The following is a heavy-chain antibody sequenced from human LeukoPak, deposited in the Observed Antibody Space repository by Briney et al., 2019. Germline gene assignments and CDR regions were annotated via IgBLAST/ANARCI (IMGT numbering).Heavy chain of an antibody. CDR2: IRSKAYGGTT. CDR3: TRDPPHYYDSSGYYSYFDY. D-gene: IGHD3-22*01. V-gene: IGHV3-49*04. CDR1: GFTFSNYA. J-gene: IGHJ4*02. Sequence: GGSLRLSCEVSGFTFSNYAMSWVRQAPGKGLEWVGFIRSKAYGGTTEYAASVKGRFTISRDDSKSIAYLQMNSLKTEDTAVYYCTRDPPHYYDSSGYYSYFDYWGQGTLVTVSS.